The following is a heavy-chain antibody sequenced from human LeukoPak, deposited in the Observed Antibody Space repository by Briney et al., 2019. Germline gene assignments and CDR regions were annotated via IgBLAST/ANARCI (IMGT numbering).Heavy chain of an antibody. J-gene: IGHJ6*02. CDR2: IYYSGST. CDR3: VRIYCTSTSCYGDSYYGMDV. D-gene: IGHD2-2*01. CDR1: GGSISSSNYY. V-gene: IGHV4-61*05. Sequence: SETLSLTCTVSGGSISSSNYYWTWIRQPPGKGLEWIGYIYYSGSTNYNPSLKSRVTISVDTSKNQFSLKLSSVTAADSTVYYCVRIYCTSTSCYGDSYYGMDVWGQGTTVTVSS.